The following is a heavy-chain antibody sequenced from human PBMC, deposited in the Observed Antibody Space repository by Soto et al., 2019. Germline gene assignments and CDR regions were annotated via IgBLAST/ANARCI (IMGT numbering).Heavy chain of an antibody. CDR1: GGSISSGGYY. D-gene: IGHD2-15*01. CDR3: ARDLCSGGSCYAARIPGWFDP. J-gene: IGHJ5*02. Sequence: SETLSLTCTVSGGSISSGGYYWSWIRQHPGKGLEWIGYIYYSGSTYYNPSLKSRVTISVDTSKNQFSLKLSSVTAADTAVYYCARDLCSGGSCYAARIPGWFDPWGQGTLVTVSS. V-gene: IGHV4-31*03. CDR2: IYYSGST.